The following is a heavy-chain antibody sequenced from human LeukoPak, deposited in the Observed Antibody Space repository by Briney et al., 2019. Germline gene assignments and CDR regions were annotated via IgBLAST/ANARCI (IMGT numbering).Heavy chain of an antibody. CDR2: IDWDDDK. Sequence: SGPALLLSSQTLTLPCTFSVFSLSSSGMYVSWIRQPPGKALEWLARIDWDDDKYYSTSLKTRLTISKDGSKNQVVPTMTNMDPVDTGTYFCARIYRMTSGWYYFEYWGQGTLVTVSS. CDR1: VFSLSSSGMY. V-gene: IGHV2-70*11. J-gene: IGHJ4*02. CDR3: ARIYRMTSGWYYFEY. D-gene: IGHD6-19*01.